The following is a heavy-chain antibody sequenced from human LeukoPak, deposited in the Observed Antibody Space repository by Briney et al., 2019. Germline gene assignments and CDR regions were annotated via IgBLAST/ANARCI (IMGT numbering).Heavy chain of an antibody. J-gene: IGHJ4*02. V-gene: IGHV3-23*01. CDR1: GFTFSSYA. Sequence: GGSLRLSCAASGFTFSSYAMSWVRQAPGKGLEWVSVITNSVGSTYYTDSVKGRFTISRDNSKNALYLQMNSLRAEDTAVYYCATVAIRPDYWGQGTLVTVSS. CDR2: ITNSVGST. CDR3: ATVAIRPDY. D-gene: IGHD6-6*01.